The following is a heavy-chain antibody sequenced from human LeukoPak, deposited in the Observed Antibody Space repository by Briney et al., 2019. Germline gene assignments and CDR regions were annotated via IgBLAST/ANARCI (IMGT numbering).Heavy chain of an antibody. CDR3: ARDKGRYFDWLSHYYDY. J-gene: IGHJ4*02. CDR1: GYTFTGYY. D-gene: IGHD3-9*01. CDR2: INPNSGGT. Sequence: ASVKVSCKASGYTFTGYYMHWVRQAPGQGLEWMGWINPNSGGTNYAQKFQGRVTMTRDTSISTAYMELSRLRSDDTAVYYCARDKGRYFDWLSHYYDYWGQGTLVTVSS. V-gene: IGHV1-2*02.